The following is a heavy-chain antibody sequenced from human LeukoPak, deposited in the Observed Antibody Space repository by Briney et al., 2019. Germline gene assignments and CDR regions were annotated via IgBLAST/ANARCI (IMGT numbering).Heavy chain of an antibody. V-gene: IGHV5-10-1*01. J-gene: IGHJ5*02. D-gene: IGHD3-10*01. CDR1: GYRFTSYW. CDR3: ARAGSGKKDNNWFDP. CDR2: IDPSDSYT. Sequence: PGESLKISCKGSGYRFTSYWISWVRQMPGKGLEWMGRIDPSDSYTNYSPSFQGHVTISADKSISTAYLQWSSLKASDTAMYYCARAGSGKKDNNWFDPWGQGTLVTVSS.